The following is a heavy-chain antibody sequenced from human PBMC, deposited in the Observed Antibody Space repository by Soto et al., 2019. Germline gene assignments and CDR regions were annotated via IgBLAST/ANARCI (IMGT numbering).Heavy chain of an antibody. V-gene: IGHV4-59*01. CDR3: ARHSYSSIGNWFDP. D-gene: IGHD6-13*01. Sequence: SETLSLTCTVSGGSISSYYWSWIRQPPGKGLEWIGYIYYSGSTNYNPSLKSRVTISVDTSKNQFSLKLSSVTAADTAVYYCARHSYSSIGNWFDPWGQGTLVTVS. CDR2: IYYSGST. CDR1: GGSISSYY. J-gene: IGHJ5*02.